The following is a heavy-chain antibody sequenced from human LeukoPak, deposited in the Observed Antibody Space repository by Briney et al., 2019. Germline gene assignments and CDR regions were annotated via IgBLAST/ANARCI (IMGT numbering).Heavy chain of an antibody. Sequence: SETLSLTCAVYGGSFSGYYWSWIRQPPGRGLEWLGEINHSGSTNYNPSLKSRVTISVDTSKNQFSLKLSSVTAADTAVYHCARVPAVTTRLGYYYYYYMDVWGKGTTVTVSS. J-gene: IGHJ6*03. CDR2: INHSGST. CDR3: ARVPAVTTRLGYYYYYYMDV. V-gene: IGHV4-34*01. D-gene: IGHD4-17*01. CDR1: GGSFSGYY.